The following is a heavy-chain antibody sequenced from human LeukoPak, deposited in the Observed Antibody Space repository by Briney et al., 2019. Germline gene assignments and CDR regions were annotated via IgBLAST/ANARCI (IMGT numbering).Heavy chain of an antibody. CDR3: ARGSSPVPSYFDY. V-gene: IGHV4-28*05. J-gene: IGHJ4*02. D-gene: IGHD6-19*01. CDR2: IYYSGSI. Sequence: PSETLSLTCTVSGYSISSSNWWGWIRQPPGKGLEWIGYIYYSGSIYYNPSLKSRVTMSVDTSKNQFSLKLSSVTAVDTAVYYCARGSSPVPSYFDYWGQGTPVTVSS. CDR1: GYSISSSNW.